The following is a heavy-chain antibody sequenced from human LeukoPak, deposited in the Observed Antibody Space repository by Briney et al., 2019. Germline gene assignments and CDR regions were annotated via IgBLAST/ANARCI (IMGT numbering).Heavy chain of an antibody. J-gene: IGHJ4*02. D-gene: IGHD3-10*01. V-gene: IGHV4-61*02. CDR3: ARDQDYYGSGSPPY. CDR2: IYTSGST. CDR1: GGSISSGSYY. Sequence: SQTLSLTCTVSGGSISSGSYYWRWIRQPAGKGLEWIGRIYTSGSTNYNPSLKSRVTISVDTSKDQFSLKLSSVTAADTAVYYCARDQDYYGSGSPPYWGQGTLVTVSS.